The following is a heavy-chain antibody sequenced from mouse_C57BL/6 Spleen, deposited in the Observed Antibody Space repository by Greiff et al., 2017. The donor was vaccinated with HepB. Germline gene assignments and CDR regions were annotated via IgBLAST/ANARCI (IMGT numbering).Heavy chain of an antibody. D-gene: IGHD3-2*02. CDR3: ARGAQAAWFAY. CDR1: GYSITSGYY. V-gene: IGHV3-6*01. Sequence: EVQLQESGPGLVKPSQSLSLTCSVPGYSITSGYYWNWIRQFPGNKLEWMGYISYDGSNNYNPSLKNRISITRDTSKNQFFLKLNSVTTEDTATYYCARGAQAAWFAYWGQGTLVTVSA. J-gene: IGHJ3*01. CDR2: ISYDGSN.